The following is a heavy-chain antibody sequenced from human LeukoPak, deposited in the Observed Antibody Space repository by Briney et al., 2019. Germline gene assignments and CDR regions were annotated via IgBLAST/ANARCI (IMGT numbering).Heavy chain of an antibody. CDR3: ARDTIAADFIDY. J-gene: IGHJ4*02. V-gene: IGHV1-18*01. CDR2: TSAHNGNT. Sequence: ASVRVSCKASGYTFTTYGITWVRQAPGQGLEWMGWTSAHNGNTKYVQKLQGRVTMTTDTSTRTAYMELRSLRSDDTAVYYCARDTIAADFIDYWGQGTLVTVSS. CDR1: GYTFTTYG. D-gene: IGHD6-13*01.